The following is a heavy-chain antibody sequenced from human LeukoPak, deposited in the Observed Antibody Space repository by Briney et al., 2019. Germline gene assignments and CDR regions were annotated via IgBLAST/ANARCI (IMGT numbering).Heavy chain of an antibody. D-gene: IGHD3-22*01. CDR3: ARAPNYYDCSGYYWDHDAFDI. CDR2: IYSGGST. J-gene: IGHJ3*02. CDR1: GFTFRSYW. Sequence: GGSLRLSCAASGFTFRSYWMHWVRQAPGKGLEWVSVIYSGGSTYYADSVKGRFTISRDNSKNTLYLQMNSLRAEDTAVYYCARAPNYYDCSGYYWDHDAFDIWGPGTKVTVSS. V-gene: IGHV3-53*01.